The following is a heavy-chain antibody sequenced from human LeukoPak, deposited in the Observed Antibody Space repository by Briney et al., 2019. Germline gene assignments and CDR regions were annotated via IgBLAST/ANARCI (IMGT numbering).Heavy chain of an antibody. CDR1: GFTFSNYW. CDR2: INADGSGT. Sequence: GGSLRLSCATSGFTFSNYWMHWVRQAPGKGLVWVSHINADGSGTSYADSVKGRFTISRDNSKNTLYLQMNSLRAEDTAVYYCARVEERWLQLSWDPYYFDYWGQGTLVTVSS. J-gene: IGHJ4*02. CDR3: ARVEERWLQLSWDPYYFDY. D-gene: IGHD5-24*01. V-gene: IGHV3-74*01.